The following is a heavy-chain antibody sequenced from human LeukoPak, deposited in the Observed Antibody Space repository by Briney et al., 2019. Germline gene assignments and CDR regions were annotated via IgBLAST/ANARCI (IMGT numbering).Heavy chain of an antibody. D-gene: IGHD3-22*01. Sequence: PSETLSLTCTVSGGSISSNYWGWIRQPPGKELEWIGSIYYSGSTYYNPSLKSRVTISVDTSKNQFSLKLSSVTAADTAVYYCARDQWGYYDSSPRGSYYYYYYMDVWGKGTTVTISS. CDR3: ARDQWGYYDSSPRGSYYYYYYMDV. J-gene: IGHJ6*03. CDR1: GGSISSNY. V-gene: IGHV4-39*07. CDR2: IYYSGST.